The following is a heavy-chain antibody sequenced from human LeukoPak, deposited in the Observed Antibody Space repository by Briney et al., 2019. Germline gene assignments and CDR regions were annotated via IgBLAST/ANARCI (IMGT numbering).Heavy chain of an antibody. Sequence: GGSLRLSCAASGFTFSSYGMHWVRQAPPKGRDGVAVISYAGSNKYYADSVKGRFTVYRDNSKNTLYLQMNSLRAEDTAVYYCAKDRLGHHMDYWGQGTLVTVSS. J-gene: IGHJ4*02. CDR1: GFTFSSYG. CDR3: AKDRLGHHMDY. CDR2: ISYAGSNK. V-gene: IGHV3-30*18. D-gene: IGHD1-14*01.